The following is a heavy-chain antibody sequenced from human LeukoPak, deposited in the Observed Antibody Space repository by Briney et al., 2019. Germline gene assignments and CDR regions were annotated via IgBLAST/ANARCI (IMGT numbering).Heavy chain of an antibody. CDR2: INPNSGGT. D-gene: IGHD3-22*01. V-gene: IGHV1-2*02. CDR1: GYTFTGYY. Sequence: GASVKVSCKASGYTFTGYYMHWVRQAPGQGLEWMGWINPNSGGTNYAQKFQGRVTMTRDTSISTAYMELSRLRSDDTAVYYCATSGYDSSGYYGNRWYYFDYWGQGTLVTVSS. J-gene: IGHJ4*02. CDR3: ATSGYDSSGYYGNRWYYFDY.